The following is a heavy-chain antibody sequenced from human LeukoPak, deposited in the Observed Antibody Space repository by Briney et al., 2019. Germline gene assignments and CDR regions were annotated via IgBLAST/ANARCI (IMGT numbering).Heavy chain of an antibody. V-gene: IGHV3-7*01. Sequence: GGSLRLSCAASGDTFYVYWMSWVRQAPGKGLEWVANIKSDGSESVYMDSLEGRFTISRDNAKNSLYLQLTSLRVEDTAVYYCAGEQIGIFGVVTTSPNFDYWGQGTLVTVSS. CDR2: IKSDGSES. D-gene: IGHD3-3*01. J-gene: IGHJ4*02. CDR1: GDTFYVYW. CDR3: AGEQIGIFGVVTTSPNFDY.